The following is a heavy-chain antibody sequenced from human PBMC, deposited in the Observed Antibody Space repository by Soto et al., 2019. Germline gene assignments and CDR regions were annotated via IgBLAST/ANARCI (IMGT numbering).Heavy chain of an antibody. CDR1: GFTFGDYT. V-gene: IGHV3-49*03. J-gene: IGHJ4*02. CDR3: TRKIWGTWTTDS. Sequence: GGSLRLSCTASGFTFGDYTMSWFRQAPGKGLEWVGFIRSTTYGGTTEYAASVKGRFTISRDDSKSIAYLQLNSLKTEDTALYYCTRKIWGTWTTDSWGQGTLVTVSS. CDR2: IRSTTYGGTT. D-gene: IGHD3-16*01.